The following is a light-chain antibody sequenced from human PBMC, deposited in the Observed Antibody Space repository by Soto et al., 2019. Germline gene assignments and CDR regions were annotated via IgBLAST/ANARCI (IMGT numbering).Light chain of an antibody. CDR3: QQYGTFPFS. Sequence: EIVLTQSPGTLSLSPGESATLSCRANQVVSSSYLAWYQQKPGQAPRLLIYHASDRATGVPDRFSGSGSGTDFAITITRLEPEDFALFYCQQYGTFPFSFGQGTKLEIK. J-gene: IGKJ2*01. CDR2: HAS. CDR1: QVVSSSY. V-gene: IGKV3-20*01.